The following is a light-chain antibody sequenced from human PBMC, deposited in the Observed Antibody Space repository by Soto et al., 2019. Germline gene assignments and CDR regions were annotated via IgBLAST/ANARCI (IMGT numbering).Light chain of an antibody. CDR1: QSVSSN. J-gene: IGKJ1*01. V-gene: IGKV3-15*01. CDR2: GAS. Sequence: EIVLTQSPATLSVSRGERATLSCRASQSVSSNLAWYQQKPGQAPRLLIYGASTRATGIPARFSGSGSGTEFTLTISSLQSEDFAVYYCQQYNNWLWTFGQGTKV. CDR3: QQYNNWLWT.